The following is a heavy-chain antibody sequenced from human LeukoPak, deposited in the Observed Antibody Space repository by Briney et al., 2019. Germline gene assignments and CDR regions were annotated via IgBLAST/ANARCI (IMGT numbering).Heavy chain of an antibody. CDR3: ASGGITIFGVVGGYGMDV. D-gene: IGHD3-3*01. CDR1: GFTFSSYW. V-gene: IGHV3-74*01. Sequence: PGGSLRLSCAASGFTFSSYWMHWVRQAPGKGLVWVSRINSDGSSTSYADSVKGRFTISRDNAKNTLYLQMNSLRAEDTAVYYCASGGITIFGVVGGYGMDVWGQGTTVTVSS. J-gene: IGHJ6*02. CDR2: INSDGSST.